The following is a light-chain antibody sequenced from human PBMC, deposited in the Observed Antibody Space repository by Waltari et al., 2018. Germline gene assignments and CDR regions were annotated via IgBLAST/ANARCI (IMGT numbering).Light chain of an antibody. J-gene: IGLJ1*01. CDR2: EVF. CDR1: TSDVGSYYL. Sequence: QSALTQPASVSGTPGQSITISCSGTTSDVGSYYLLSWYQQHPGEAPKLLICEVFKRPPDTSSRFSGAKSGSTASLTISGLQPEDEADYYCCSYAGRGTYVFGSGTKVTVL. V-gene: IGLV2-23*02. CDR3: CSYAGRGTYV.